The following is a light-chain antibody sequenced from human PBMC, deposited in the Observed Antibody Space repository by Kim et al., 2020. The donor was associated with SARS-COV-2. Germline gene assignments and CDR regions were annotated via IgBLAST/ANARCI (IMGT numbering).Light chain of an antibody. J-gene: IGKJ4*01. V-gene: IGKV3-11*01. CDR3: QQRYNWPLT. Sequence: LSAGESAALTRRASTSVGNSLAWLAQEPAPAPKSLILETCNRATGIPGRFSGSGSGTGFTLTISSLEPEDFAVYYCQQRYNWPLTFGGGTKVDIK. CDR1: TSVGNS. CDR2: ETC.